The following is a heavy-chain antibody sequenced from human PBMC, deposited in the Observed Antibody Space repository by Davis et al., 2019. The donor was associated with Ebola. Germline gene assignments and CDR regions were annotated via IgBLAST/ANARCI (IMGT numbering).Heavy chain of an antibody. J-gene: IGHJ3*02. CDR3: AKDTANIWFDI. V-gene: IGHV3-11*01. Sequence: GESLKISCAASGFTFSDYYMSWIRQAPGKGLEWVSYISSSCSTIYYAGSVKGRFTISRDNSKNTLYLQMNGLRVEDTAIYYCAKDTANIWFDIWGQGTMVTVSS. CDR1: GFTFSDYY. CDR2: ISSSCSTI. D-gene: IGHD2-15*01.